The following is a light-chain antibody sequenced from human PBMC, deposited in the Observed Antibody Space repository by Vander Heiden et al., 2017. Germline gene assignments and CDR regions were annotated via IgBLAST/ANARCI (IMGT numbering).Light chain of an antibody. J-gene: IGKJ2*01. CDR2: ITS. CDR3: QQTYTTHQT. V-gene: IGKV1-39*01. CDR1: QSIGVY. Sequence: SLSVSLGERVTNTCRTSQSIGVYLNWYQQKPGKAPNLLIYITSSLQTGVPPRFSGSGSGIDFTLTINSLQPEDSATYYCQQTYTTHQTFGEGTKLEIK.